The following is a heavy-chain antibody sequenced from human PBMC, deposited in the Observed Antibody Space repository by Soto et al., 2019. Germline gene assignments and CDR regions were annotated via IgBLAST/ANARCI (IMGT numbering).Heavy chain of an antibody. D-gene: IGHD2-2*01. V-gene: IGHV1-46*01. CDR1: GYTFTSYY. CDR3: ARGHIVVVPAAQINWFDP. CDR2: INPSGGST. Sequence: GASVKVSFKASGYTFTSYYMHWLRQAPGQGLEWMGIINPSGGSTSYAQKFQGRVTMTRDTSTSTVYMELSSLRSEDTAVYYCARGHIVVVPAAQINWFDPWGQGTLVTVSS. J-gene: IGHJ5*02.